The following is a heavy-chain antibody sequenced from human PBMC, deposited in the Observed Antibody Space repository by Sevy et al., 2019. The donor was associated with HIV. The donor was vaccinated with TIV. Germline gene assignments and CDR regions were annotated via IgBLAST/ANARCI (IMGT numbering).Heavy chain of an antibody. V-gene: IGHV1-18*01. J-gene: IGHJ4*02. CDR2: ISVYGET. CDR3: ARGLYFDFGAY. D-gene: IGHD3-10*01. CDR1: GYTFNNYG. Sequence: ASVKVSCKTSGYTFNNYGISWVREAPGQGLEWMGWISVYGETNYAQKVQDRLTVTTDTSTATAYMELRSLGSDGTAVYYCARGLYFDFGAYWGQGTLVTVSS.